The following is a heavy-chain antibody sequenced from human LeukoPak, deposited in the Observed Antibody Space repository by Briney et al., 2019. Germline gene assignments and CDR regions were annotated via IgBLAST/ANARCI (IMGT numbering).Heavy chain of an antibody. J-gene: IGHJ5*02. V-gene: IGHV3-64*01. CDR3: ARDSVRGSTSLLNWFDP. CDR2: ISSNGGTT. CDR1: GFTFSSYA. Sequence: GGSLRLSCAASGFTFSSYAMHWVRQAPGKGLEYVSAISSNGGTTYYANSVKGRFTISRDNSKSRLYLQMGSLGAEDMAVYYCARDSVRGSTSLLNWFDPWGQGTLVTVSS. D-gene: IGHD2-2*01.